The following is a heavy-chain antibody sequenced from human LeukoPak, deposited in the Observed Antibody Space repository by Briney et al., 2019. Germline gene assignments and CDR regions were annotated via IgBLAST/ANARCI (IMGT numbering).Heavy chain of an antibody. J-gene: IGHJ4*02. CDR1: GFTFRSYW. Sequence: GGSLRLSCAASGFTFRSYWMSWVRQAPGKGLEWVANIKEDGSEKYYVDSVKGRFTISRDNAKNSLYLQMNSLRAEDTTVYYCARGHFYFDYWGQGTVVTVSS. CDR2: IKEDGSEK. CDR3: ARGHFYFDY. V-gene: IGHV3-7*01. D-gene: IGHD3-3*02.